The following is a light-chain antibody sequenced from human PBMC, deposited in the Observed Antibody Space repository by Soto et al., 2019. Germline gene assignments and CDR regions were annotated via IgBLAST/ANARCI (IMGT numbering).Light chain of an antibody. V-gene: IGKV1-27*01. Sequence: DIQMTQSPSSLTASIGDRVTISRRASQGFHNSLAWYQQKPGKVPTLLIYGASILQSGVPSRFSGSGSGTEFTLTISCLQPEDVATYFCQKYDSAPLTFGGGTKVDIK. J-gene: IGKJ4*01. CDR2: GAS. CDR3: QKYDSAPLT. CDR1: QGFHNS.